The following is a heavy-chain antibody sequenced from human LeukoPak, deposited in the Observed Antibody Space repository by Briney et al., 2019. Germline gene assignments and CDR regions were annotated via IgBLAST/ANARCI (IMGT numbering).Heavy chain of an antibody. CDR3: ARVWRGSPYAFDI. V-gene: IGHV1-69*11. CDR1: GGTFSSYA. D-gene: IGHD3-3*01. Sequence: SVKVSCKASGGTFSSYAISWVRQAPGQGLEWMGRIIPILGTANYAQKFQGRVTITADESTSTAYMELSSLRSEDTAVYYCARVWRGSPYAFDIWGQGTMVTVSS. J-gene: IGHJ3*02. CDR2: IIPILGTA.